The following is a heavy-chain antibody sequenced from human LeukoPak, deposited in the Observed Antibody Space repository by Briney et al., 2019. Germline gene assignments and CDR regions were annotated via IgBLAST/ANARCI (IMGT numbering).Heavy chain of an antibody. D-gene: IGHD5-12*01. CDR3: AKSSGPGYSSDSLDM. CDR1: GFTFSNFG. J-gene: IGHJ3*02. CDR2: IRSDGSEK. V-gene: IGHV3-30*02. Sequence: HTGGSLRLSCEGSGFTFSNFGMDWVWQAPGKGLEWVAFIRSDGSEKVYVDSVKGRFTISRDNSKNTVYLQMDSLRIDDTGIYYCAKSSGPGYSSDSLDMWGQGTMVTVSS.